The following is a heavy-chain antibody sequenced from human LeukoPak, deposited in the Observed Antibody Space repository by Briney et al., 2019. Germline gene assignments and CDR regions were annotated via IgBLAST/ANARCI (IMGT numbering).Heavy chain of an antibody. CDR2: ISYDGSNK. CDR1: GFTFSSYG. D-gene: IGHD5-12*01. J-gene: IGHJ4*02. CDR3: AKDRGWLRLFDY. Sequence: GGSLRLSCAASGFTFSSYGMHWVRQAPGKGLEGVAVISYDGSNKYYADSVNGRFTISRDNSKNTLYLQMNSLRAEDTAVYYCAKDRGWLRLFDYWGQGTLVTVSS. V-gene: IGHV3-30*18.